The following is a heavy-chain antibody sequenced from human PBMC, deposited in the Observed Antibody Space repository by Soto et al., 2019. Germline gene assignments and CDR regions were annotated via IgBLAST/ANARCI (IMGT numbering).Heavy chain of an antibody. CDR1: GCTFTGYN. J-gene: IGHJ3*02. V-gene: IGHV1-2*04. Sequence: ASVKVSCKASGCTFTGYNMHWVRQAPGQGLEWMGWINPNSGGTNYAQKFQGWVTMTRDTSISTAYMELSRLRSDDTAVYYCARDPRSGGSRGAFDIWGQGTMVTVSS. D-gene: IGHD2-15*01. CDR3: ARDPRSGGSRGAFDI. CDR2: INPNSGGT.